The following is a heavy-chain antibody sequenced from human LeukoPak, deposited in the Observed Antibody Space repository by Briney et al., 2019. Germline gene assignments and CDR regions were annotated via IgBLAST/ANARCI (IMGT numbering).Heavy chain of an antibody. CDR3: ATENPKTSSGWYLY. V-gene: IGHV1-24*01. CDR1: GYTLTELS. CDR2: FDPEDGET. D-gene: IGHD6-19*01. J-gene: IGHJ4*02. Sequence: ASVKVSCKVSGYTLTELSTHWVRQAPGKGLEWMGGFDPEDGETIYAQKFQGRVTMTEDTSTDTAYMELSSLRSEDTAVYYCATENPKTSSGWYLYWGQGTLVTVSS.